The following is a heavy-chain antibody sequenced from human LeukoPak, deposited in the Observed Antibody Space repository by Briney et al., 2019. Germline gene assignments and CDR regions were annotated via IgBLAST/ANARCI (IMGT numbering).Heavy chain of an antibody. CDR1: GGSISSGSYY. CDR2: MSSSGIS. D-gene: IGHD6-19*01. CDR3: AKGAGPPWFDP. V-gene: IGHV4-61*02. Sequence: SQTLSLTCTVSGGSISSGSYYWSWIRQPAGKGLEWIGRMSSSGISTYSPSLKSRVTISIDTSRNQFSMNLNSVTAADTAVYYCAKGAGPPWFDPWGQGTLVTVSS. J-gene: IGHJ5*02.